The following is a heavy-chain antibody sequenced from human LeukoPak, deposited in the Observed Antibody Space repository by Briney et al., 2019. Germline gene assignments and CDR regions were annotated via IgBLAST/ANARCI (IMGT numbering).Heavy chain of an antibody. V-gene: IGHV1-24*01. CDR1: GYSLNELS. Sequence: ASVKVSCKASGYSLNELSMHWVRQAPGKGLEWMGGFDPEQDETIDAQKFQGRVTMTEDTSIDTAYMELSSLRSEDTAVYYCAKISSGWYPAWFDPWGQGTLVTVSS. CDR3: AKISSGWYPAWFDP. CDR2: FDPEQDET. D-gene: IGHD6-19*01. J-gene: IGHJ5*02.